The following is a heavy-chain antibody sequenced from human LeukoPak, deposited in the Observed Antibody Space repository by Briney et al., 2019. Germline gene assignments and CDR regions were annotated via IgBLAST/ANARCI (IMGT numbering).Heavy chain of an antibody. J-gene: IGHJ6*03. V-gene: IGHV3-23*01. CDR3: AKDGVPNKYCSSTSCRLYYYYYYMDV. Sequence: GGSLRLSCAASGFTFSSYAMSWVRQAPGKGLEWVSAISGSGGSTYYADSVKGRFTISRDNSKNTLYLQMNSLRAEDTAVYYCAKDGVPNKYCSSTSCRLYYYYYYMDVWGKGTTVTVSS. CDR2: ISGSGGST. CDR1: GFTFSSYA. D-gene: IGHD2-2*01.